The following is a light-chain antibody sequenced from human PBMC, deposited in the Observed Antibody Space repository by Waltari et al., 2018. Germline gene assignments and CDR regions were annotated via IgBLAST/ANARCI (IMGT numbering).Light chain of an antibody. CDR2: DVT. Sequence: QSALTQPASVSGSPGQSITISCTGTSRDLGSYTYLPLYQQHPGKAPKLIIFDVTNRPSGVSNRFSGSKSGNTASLIISGLQGEDEADYYCSSYMDTTALELFGGGTSLTVL. J-gene: IGLJ2*01. V-gene: IGLV2-14*03. CDR1: SRDLGSYTY. CDR3: SSYMDTTALEL.